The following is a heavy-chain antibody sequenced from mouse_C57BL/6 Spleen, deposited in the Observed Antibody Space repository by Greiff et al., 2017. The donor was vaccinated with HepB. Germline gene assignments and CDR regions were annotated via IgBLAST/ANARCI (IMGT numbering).Heavy chain of an antibody. CDR3: ARRDYDYFDY. D-gene: IGHD1-1*01. V-gene: IGHV1-50*01. J-gene: IGHJ2*01. CDR1: GYTFTSYW. Sequence: QVQLQQPGAELVKPGASVKLSCKASGYTFTSYWMQWVKQRPGQGLEWIGEIDPYDSYTNYNQKFKGKATLTVEKSSSTVYLELSRLTSDDSAVYYCARRDYDYFDYWGQGTTLTVSS. CDR2: IDPYDSYT.